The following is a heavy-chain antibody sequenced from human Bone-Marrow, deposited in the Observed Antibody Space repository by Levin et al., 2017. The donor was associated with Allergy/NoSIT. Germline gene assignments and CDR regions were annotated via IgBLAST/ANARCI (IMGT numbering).Heavy chain of an antibody. J-gene: IGHJ5*02. D-gene: IGHD7-27*01. CDR3: TNGLTGEAS. V-gene: IGHV3-74*01. Sequence: HSGGSLRLSCAASGFTFPNYWMHWVRQAPGKGLMHISVIKPDGTGANYADSVKGRFTISRDNTKNTLFLQMNSLRAEDTALYYCTNGLTGEASWGQGTLVTVSS. CDR1: GFTFPNYW. CDR2: IKPDGTGA.